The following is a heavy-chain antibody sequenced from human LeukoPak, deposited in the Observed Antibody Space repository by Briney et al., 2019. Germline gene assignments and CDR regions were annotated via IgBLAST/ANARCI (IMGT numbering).Heavy chain of an antibody. J-gene: IGHJ4*02. CDR2: ISWNSGSI. CDR1: GFTFDYYA. V-gene: IGHV3-9*01. Sequence: GRSLRLSCAASGFTFDYYAMHWVRQAPGKGLEWVSGISWNSGSIGYADSVKGRFTISRDNAKNPLYLQMNSLRAEDTALYYCAKTMVRGVMAPFDYWGQGTLVTVSS. D-gene: IGHD3-10*01. CDR3: AKTMVRGVMAPFDY.